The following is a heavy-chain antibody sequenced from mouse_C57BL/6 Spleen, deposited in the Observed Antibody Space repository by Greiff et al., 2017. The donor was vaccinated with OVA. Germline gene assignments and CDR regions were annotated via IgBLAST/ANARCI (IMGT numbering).Heavy chain of an antibody. D-gene: IGHD1-1*01. CDR1: GYTFTSYW. V-gene: IGHV1-64*01. J-gene: IGHJ2*01. CDR3: AREAITVVAQGYYFDY. CDR2: IHPNSGST. Sequence: QVQLQQPGAELVKPGASVKLSCKASGYTFTSYWMHWVKQRPGQGLEWIGMIHPNSGSTNYNEKFKSKATLTVDKSSSTAYMQLSSLTSEDSAVYYCAREAITVVAQGYYFDYWGQGTTLTVSS.